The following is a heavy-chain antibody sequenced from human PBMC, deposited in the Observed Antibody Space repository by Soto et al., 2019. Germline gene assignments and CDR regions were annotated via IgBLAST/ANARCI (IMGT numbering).Heavy chain of an antibody. Sequence: QVQLQESGPKLVKPSQTLSLTCSVSAGSISTVGHYWTWIRQPPVKVLAWIGSIYPTGSTYYSKSLRSRLTMSVDTSKSQFSLRLSSVTAADTAVYYCARATGTLMSSNCDYWRQGSLVTVSS. V-gene: IGHV4-31*03. J-gene: IGHJ4*02. D-gene: IGHD1-1*01. CDR2: IYPTGST. CDR3: ARATGTLMSSNCDY. CDR1: AGSISTVGHY.